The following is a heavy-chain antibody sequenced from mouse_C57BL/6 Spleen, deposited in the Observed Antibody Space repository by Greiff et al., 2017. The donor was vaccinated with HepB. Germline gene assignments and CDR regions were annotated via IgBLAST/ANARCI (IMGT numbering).Heavy chain of an antibody. CDR3: ASGGSTSWFAY. CDR1: GFSLTSYG. D-gene: IGHD1-1*01. CDR2: IWGVGST. Sequence: VKLMESGPGLVAPSQSLSITCTVSGFSLTSYGVDWVRQSPGKGLEWLGVIWGVGSTNYNSALKSRLSISKDNSKSQVFLKMNSLQTDDTAMYYCASGGSTSWFAYWGQGTLVTVSA. V-gene: IGHV2-6*01. J-gene: IGHJ3*01.